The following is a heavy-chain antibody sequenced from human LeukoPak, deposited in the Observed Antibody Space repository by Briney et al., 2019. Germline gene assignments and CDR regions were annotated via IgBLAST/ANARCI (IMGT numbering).Heavy chain of an antibody. CDR3: ARDEGIAVALDY. V-gene: IGHV3-21*01. J-gene: IGHJ4*02. Sequence: KSGGSLRLSCAASGFTFSSYSMNWVRQAPGKGLMWVSSISSSSSYIYYADSVEGRFTISRDNAKNSLYLQMNSLRAEDTAVYYCARDEGIAVALDYWGQGTLVTVSS. CDR2: ISSSSSYI. CDR1: GFTFSSYS. D-gene: IGHD6-19*01.